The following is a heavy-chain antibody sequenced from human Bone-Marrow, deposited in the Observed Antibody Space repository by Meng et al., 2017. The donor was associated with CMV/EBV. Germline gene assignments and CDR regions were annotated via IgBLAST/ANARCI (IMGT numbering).Heavy chain of an antibody. CDR3: ARSQWLGQLGNWFDP. D-gene: IGHD6-19*01. V-gene: IGHV3-21*01. J-gene: IGHJ5*02. Sequence: GESLKISCAASGFTFSSYSMNWVRQAPGKGLEWVSSISSSSSYIYYADSVKGRFTRPRDNAKNSLSLQMNSLRAEDTAVYYCARSQWLGQLGNWFDPWGQGTLVTVSS. CDR2: ISSSSSYI. CDR1: GFTFSSYS.